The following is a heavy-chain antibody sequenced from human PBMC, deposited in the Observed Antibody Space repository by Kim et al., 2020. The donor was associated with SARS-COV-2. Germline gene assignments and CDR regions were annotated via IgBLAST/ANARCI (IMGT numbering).Heavy chain of an antibody. Sequence: SQTLSLTCAISGDSVSSNSAAWNWVRQSPSRGLEWLGRTFYMSKWYNEYALSVKSRITINPDTSKNQFSLQLNSVTPEDTALYYCAREDYGGDSRGFDYWGQGTLVPVSS. CDR1: GDSVSSNSAA. CDR2: TFYMSKWYN. J-gene: IGHJ4*02. CDR3: AREDYGGDSRGFDY. D-gene: IGHD2-21*02. V-gene: IGHV6-1*01.